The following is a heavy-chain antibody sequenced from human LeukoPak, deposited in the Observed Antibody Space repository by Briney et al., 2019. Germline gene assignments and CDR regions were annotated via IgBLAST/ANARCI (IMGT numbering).Heavy chain of an antibody. CDR3: ARDSSYDILTGYSDYYYGMDV. Sequence: PGGSPRLSCAAPGFTFSDYYMSWVRQAPGKGLEWVSYISSSGSTIYYADSVKGRFTISRDNAKNSLYLQMNSLRAEDTAVYYCARDSSYDILTGYSDYYYGMDVWGQGTTVTVSS. CDR1: GFTFSDYY. D-gene: IGHD3-9*01. V-gene: IGHV3-11*01. J-gene: IGHJ6*02. CDR2: ISSSGSTI.